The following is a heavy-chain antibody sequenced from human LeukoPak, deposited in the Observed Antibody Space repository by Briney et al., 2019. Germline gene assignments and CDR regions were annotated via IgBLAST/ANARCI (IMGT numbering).Heavy chain of an antibody. CDR3: ARRVRGVITGYYYMDV. CDR1: GGSITRSSYH. J-gene: IGHJ6*03. V-gene: IGHV4-39*07. Sequence: SETLSLTCTVSGGSITRSSYHWGWIRQPPGKGLEWIGSIYYSGSTYYNPSLKSRVTISVDTSKNQFSLKLSSVTAADTAVYYCARRVRGVITGYYYMDVWGKGTTVTISS. CDR2: IYYSGST. D-gene: IGHD3-10*01.